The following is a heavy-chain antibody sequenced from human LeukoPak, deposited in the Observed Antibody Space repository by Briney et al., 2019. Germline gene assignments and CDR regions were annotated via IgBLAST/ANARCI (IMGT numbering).Heavy chain of an antibody. CDR1: GYTFTSYY. V-gene: IGHV1-46*01. CDR2: INPSGGST. Sequence: GASVKVSCKASGYTFTSYYMHWVRQAPGQGLEWMGIINPSGGSTGYAQKFQGRVTTTRDTSTSTVYMELSSLRSEDTAVYYCARETLVTTPAFDIWGQGTMVTVSS. D-gene: IGHD4-17*01. J-gene: IGHJ3*02. CDR3: ARETLVTTPAFDI.